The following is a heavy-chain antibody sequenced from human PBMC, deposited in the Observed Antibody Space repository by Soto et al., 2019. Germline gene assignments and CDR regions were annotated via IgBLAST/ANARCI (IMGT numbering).Heavy chain of an antibody. D-gene: IGHD6-6*01. CDR2: ISGSGGST. Sequence: EVQLLESGGGLVQPGGSLRLSCAASRFTFSSYAMSWVRQAPEKGLEWVSAISGSGGSTNYADSVKGRFTMSRDNSKNTLYLQMNGLRAEDTAVYYCAKAPFSSSSNGYWGQGTLVTVSS. CDR3: AKAPFSSSSNGY. CDR1: RFTFSSYA. J-gene: IGHJ4*02. V-gene: IGHV3-23*01.